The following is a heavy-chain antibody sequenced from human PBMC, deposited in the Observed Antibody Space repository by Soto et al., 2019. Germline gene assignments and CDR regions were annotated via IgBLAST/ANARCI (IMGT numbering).Heavy chain of an antibody. J-gene: IGHJ6*02. CDR2: ISSSGSTI. CDR3: ARALFYGADYHYYGMDV. CDR1: GFTFSDYY. D-gene: IGHD4-17*01. V-gene: IGHV3-11*04. Sequence: GGSLRLSCAASGFTFSDYYMSWIRQAPGKGLEWVSYISSSGSTIYYADSVKGRFTISRDNSKNSLYLQMNSLRAEDTAVYYCARALFYGADYHYYGMDVWGQGTTVTVSS.